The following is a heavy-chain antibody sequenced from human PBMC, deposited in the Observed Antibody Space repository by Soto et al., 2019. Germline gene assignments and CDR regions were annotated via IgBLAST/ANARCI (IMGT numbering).Heavy chain of an antibody. Sequence: VASVKVSCKASGYTFTSYAMHWVRQAPGQRLEWMGWINAGNGNTKHSQKFRGRVTITRDTSASTAYMELSSLRSEDTAVYYCARGAAAADDAFDIWGQGTMVTVSS. D-gene: IGHD6-25*01. J-gene: IGHJ3*02. V-gene: IGHV1-3*01. CDR3: ARGAAAADDAFDI. CDR2: INAGNGNT. CDR1: GYTFTSYA.